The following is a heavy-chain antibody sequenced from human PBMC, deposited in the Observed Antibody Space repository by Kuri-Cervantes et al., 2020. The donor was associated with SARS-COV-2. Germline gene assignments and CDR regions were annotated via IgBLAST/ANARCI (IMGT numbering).Heavy chain of an antibody. CDR2: IIPIFGTA. D-gene: IGHD3-3*01. Sequence: SVKVSCKASGGTFSSYAISWVRQAPGRGLEWMGGIIPIFGTANYAQKFQGRVTITADESTSTAYMELSSLRSEDTAVYYCARASRITIFGAVSLYFDYWGQGTLVTVSS. CDR3: ARASRITIFGAVSLYFDY. CDR1: GGTFSSYA. V-gene: IGHV1-69*13. J-gene: IGHJ4*02.